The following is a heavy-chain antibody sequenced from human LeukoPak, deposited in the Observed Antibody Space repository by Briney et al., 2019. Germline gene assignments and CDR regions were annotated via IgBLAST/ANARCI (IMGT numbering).Heavy chain of an antibody. V-gene: IGHV3-23*01. J-gene: IGHJ4*02. Sequence: GGSLRLSCAASGFTFSSYAMSWVRQAPGKGLEWVSAISGSGGSTYYADSVKGRFTISRDNSKNTLYLQMNSLRAEDMAVYYCAKAGRDSSSWYGTFDYWGQGTLVTVSS. D-gene: IGHD6-13*01. CDR2: ISGSGGST. CDR1: GFTFSSYA. CDR3: AKAGRDSSSWYGTFDY.